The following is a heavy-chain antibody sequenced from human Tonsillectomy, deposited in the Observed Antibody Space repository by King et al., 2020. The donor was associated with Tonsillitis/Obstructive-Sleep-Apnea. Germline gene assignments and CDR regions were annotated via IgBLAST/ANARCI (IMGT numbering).Heavy chain of an antibody. D-gene: IGHD3-3*01. J-gene: IGHJ3*02. CDR2: ISYDGSNK. CDR3: ARRGDFWSGYEEGAFDI. Sequence: VQLVESGGGVVQPGRSLRLSCAASGFTFSSYAMHWVRQAPGKGLEWVAVISYDGSNKYYADSVKGRFTISRDNSKNTLYLQMNSLTAEDTAGYYCARRGDFWSGYEEGAFDIWGQGTMVTVSS. CDR1: GFTFSSYA. V-gene: IGHV3-30*01.